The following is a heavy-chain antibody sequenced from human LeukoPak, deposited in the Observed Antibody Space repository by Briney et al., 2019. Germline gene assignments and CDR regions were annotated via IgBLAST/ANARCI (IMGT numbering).Heavy chain of an antibody. CDR1: GFTFSSYA. D-gene: IGHD4-17*01. CDR2: IWYDGSNK. Sequence: PGGSLRLSCAASGFTFSSYAMSWVRQAPGKGLEWVAVIWYDGSNKYYADSVKGRFTISRDNSKNTLYLQMNSLRAEDTAVYYCAKGYGDYFDYWGQGTLVTVSS. J-gene: IGHJ4*02. CDR3: AKGYGDYFDY. V-gene: IGHV3-33*06.